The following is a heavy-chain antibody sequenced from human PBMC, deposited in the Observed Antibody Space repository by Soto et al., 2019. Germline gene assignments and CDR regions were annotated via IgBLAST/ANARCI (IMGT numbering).Heavy chain of an antibody. CDR3: AIAKSSSWHNFDY. CDR1: GFIFSTYT. D-gene: IGHD6-13*01. V-gene: IGHV3-30-3*01. CDR2: MSYDGSQK. J-gene: IGHJ4*02. Sequence: QVQLVESGGGVVQPGRSLRLSCAASGFIFSTYTMHWVRQAPGKGLEWLTVMSYDGSQKYYADSVKGRLTISRDNSKNTRYRQMTSLRAEDTAVYHCAIAKSSSWHNFDYWGQGPLVTVSS.